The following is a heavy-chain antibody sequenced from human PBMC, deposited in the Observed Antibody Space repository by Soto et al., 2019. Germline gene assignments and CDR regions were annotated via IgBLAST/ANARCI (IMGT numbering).Heavy chain of an antibody. J-gene: IGHJ2*01. CDR1: GYTFTSYG. V-gene: IGHV1-18*01. Sequence: ASVKVSFKASGYTFTSYGISWVRQAPGQGLERMGWISAYNGNTNYAQKHQGRVTMTTDTSTSTAYMELRSLRSDDTTVYYCSRDPKFRSDTWYFDLWGRGTLVTVSS. D-gene: IGHD6-6*01. CDR3: SRDPKFRSDTWYFDL. CDR2: ISAYNGNT.